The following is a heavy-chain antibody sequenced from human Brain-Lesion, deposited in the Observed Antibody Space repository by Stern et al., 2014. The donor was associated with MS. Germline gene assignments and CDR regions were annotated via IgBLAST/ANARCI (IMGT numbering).Heavy chain of an antibody. Sequence: QVQLVQSGAEVKKPGASVKVSCKTSGYIFTGYYIHWVRQAPGQGLEWMAWINPNTGGTTNATKFQGRVTMSRDTSISTAYVELSSLTSDDTAVYYCARDQRGITIFGVVTDYYYLGMDVWGQGTTVTVSS. V-gene: IGHV1-2*02. CDR2: INPNTGGT. D-gene: IGHD3-3*01. J-gene: IGHJ6*02. CDR1: GYIFTGYY. CDR3: ARDQRGITIFGVVTDYYYLGMDV.